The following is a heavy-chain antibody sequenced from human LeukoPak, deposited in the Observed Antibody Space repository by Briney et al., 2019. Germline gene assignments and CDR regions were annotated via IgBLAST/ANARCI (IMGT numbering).Heavy chain of an antibody. CDR1: AFTFSGYA. J-gene: IGHJ6*02. CDR3: AREIVMTGFFSYYGLDL. D-gene: IGHD3-9*01. Sequence: PGSSLRPSCAASAFTFSGYAIHWVRQAPGKGLEWVAIIWFDGTEKHYADSVKGRFTISRDNARNTAYLQMNTLRAEDTAMYYCAREIVMTGFFSYYGLDLWGQGTTATVS. CDR2: IWFDGTEK. V-gene: IGHV3-33*01.